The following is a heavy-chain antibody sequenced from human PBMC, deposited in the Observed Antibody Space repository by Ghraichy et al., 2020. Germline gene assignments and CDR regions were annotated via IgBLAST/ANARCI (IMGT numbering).Heavy chain of an antibody. D-gene: IGHD3-3*01. Sequence: SETLSLTCSVSGGPMTDYYWSWFRQPPGKRLEWIGYISHSGSTNYSPSLQSRVTIAIATSKSQFSLNLNSVTAADTAVYYCARDLFMGYDFWSGQGCDPWGQGILFTVSS. V-gene: IGHV4-59*01. CDR3: ARDLFMGYDFWSGQGCDP. CDR1: GGPMTDYY. CDR2: ISHSGST. J-gene: IGHJ5*02.